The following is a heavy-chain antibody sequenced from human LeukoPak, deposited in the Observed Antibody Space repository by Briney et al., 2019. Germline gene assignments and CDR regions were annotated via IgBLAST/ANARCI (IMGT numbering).Heavy chain of an antibody. J-gene: IGHJ4*02. Sequence: GGSLRLSCAASGFXFSRNWIHWVRQAPGKGLVWVSRINSDGSSTSYADSVKGRFTISRDNAKNTLYLQMNSLRAEDTAVFYCARVAAWDSSGYLFDYWGQGTLVTVSS. CDR3: ARVAAWDSSGYLFDY. CDR2: INSDGSST. D-gene: IGHD3-22*01. CDR1: GFXFSRNW. V-gene: IGHV3-74*01.